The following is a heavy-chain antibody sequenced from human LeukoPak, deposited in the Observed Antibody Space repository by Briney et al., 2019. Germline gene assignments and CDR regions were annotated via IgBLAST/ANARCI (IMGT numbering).Heavy chain of an antibody. D-gene: IGHD6-25*01. V-gene: IGHV3-13*01. CDR2: IGKTSDA. Sequence: AGGSLRLSCAASGFTFSTYDMHWVRQVTGKGLEWVSSIGKTSDAHYPASVKGRFTISRENAKNSLYLQMSSLRAGDTAVYYCARGHSSGYDAFDIWGQGTMVTVSS. CDR3: ARGHSSGYDAFDI. J-gene: IGHJ3*02. CDR1: GFTFSTYD.